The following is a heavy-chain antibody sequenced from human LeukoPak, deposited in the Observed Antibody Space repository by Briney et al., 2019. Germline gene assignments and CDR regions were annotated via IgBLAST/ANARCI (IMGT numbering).Heavy chain of an antibody. J-gene: IGHJ5*02. V-gene: IGHV3-30*03. CDR3: ARDGVAGSGWFERGLFDP. Sequence: GGSLRLSCAASGFTFSSYGMHWVRQAPGKGLEWVAVISYDGSNKYYADSVKGRFTISRDNSKNTLYLQMNSLRAEDTAVYYCARDGVAGSGWFERGLFDPWGQGTLVTVSS. CDR2: ISYDGSNK. D-gene: IGHD6-19*01. CDR1: GFTFSSYG.